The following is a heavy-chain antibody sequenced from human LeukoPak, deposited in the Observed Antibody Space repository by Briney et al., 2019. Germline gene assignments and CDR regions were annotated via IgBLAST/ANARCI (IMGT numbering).Heavy chain of an antibody. J-gene: IGHJ4*02. CDR2: IIPIFGTA. V-gene: IGHV1-69*05. CDR3: ARVGRGDRSFSGYYWN. Sequence: SVKVSCKASGGTFSSYAISWVRQAPGQGLEWMGRIIPIFGTANYAQKFQGRVTITTDESTSTAYMELSSLRSEDTAVYYCARVGRGDRSFSGYYWNWGQGTLVTVSS. CDR1: GGTFSSYA. D-gene: IGHD3-22*01.